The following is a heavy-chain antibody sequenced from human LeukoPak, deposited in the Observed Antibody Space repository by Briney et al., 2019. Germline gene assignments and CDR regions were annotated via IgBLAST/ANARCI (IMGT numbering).Heavy chain of an antibody. CDR3: AKDDSSSWT. D-gene: IGHD6-13*01. J-gene: IGHJ5*02. CDR1: GFTFSSYG. Sequence: GGSLRLSCAASGFTFSSYGMHWVRQAPGKGLEWVAFIRYNGGNKYYADSVKGRFTISRDNSKNTLYLQMNSLRAEDTAVYYRAKDDSSSWTWGQGTLVTVSS. V-gene: IGHV3-30*02. CDR2: IRYNGGNK.